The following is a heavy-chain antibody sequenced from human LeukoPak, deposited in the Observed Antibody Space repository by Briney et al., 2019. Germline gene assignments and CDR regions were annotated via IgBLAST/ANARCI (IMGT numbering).Heavy chain of an antibody. J-gene: IGHJ3*02. CDR2: INPNSGGT. CDR1: GYTFTGYY. V-gene: IGHV1-2*02. D-gene: IGHD2/OR15-2a*01. CDR3: ARGRPNSSDAFDI. Sequence: GASVKVSCKASGYTFTGYYMHWVRQAPGQGLEWMGWINPNSGGTSYAQRFQGRVTMTRDTSISTAYMELSRLRSDDTAVYYCARGRPNSSDAFDIWGQGTMVTVSS.